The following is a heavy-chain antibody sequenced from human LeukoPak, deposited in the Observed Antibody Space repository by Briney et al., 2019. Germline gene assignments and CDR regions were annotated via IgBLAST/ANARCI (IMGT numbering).Heavy chain of an antibody. J-gene: IGHJ4*02. Sequence: SHTLSLICTFSGGSLSSGGYYWSWIRQHPGKGLELIGYIYYSGSTYYNPSLKSRVTISVDTSKNQFSLKLSSVTAADTAVYYCARVDAITGTTGIDYWGQGTLVTVSS. CDR3: ARVDAITGTTGIDY. CDR1: GGSLSSGGYY. CDR2: IYYSGST. V-gene: IGHV4-31*03. D-gene: IGHD1-20*01.